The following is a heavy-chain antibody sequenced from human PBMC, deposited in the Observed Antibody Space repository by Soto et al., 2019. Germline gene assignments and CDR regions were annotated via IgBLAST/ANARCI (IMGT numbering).Heavy chain of an antibody. CDR3: ARDSLGIAVLGTGRSKNNWFDP. D-gene: IGHD6-19*01. CDR2: INHSGRT. CDR1: GGSFSGYY. J-gene: IGHJ5*02. V-gene: IGHV4-34*01. Sequence: QVQLQQWGAGLLKPSETLSLICAVYGGSFSGYYWSWIRQPPGKGLEWIGEINHSGRTNYNPSLRSRATISIDTSKTQFSLKLSSVTAADTAIYYCARDSLGIAVLGTGRSKNNWFDPWGQGTLVTVSS.